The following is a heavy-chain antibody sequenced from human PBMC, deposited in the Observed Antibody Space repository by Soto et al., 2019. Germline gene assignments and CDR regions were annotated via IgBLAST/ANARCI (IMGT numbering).Heavy chain of an antibody. D-gene: IGHD3-10*01. CDR3: ARADYGSGRILYYYGINV. CDR1: GGSITSYY. V-gene: IGHV4-59*01. Sequence: SETLSLTCTVSGGSITSYYWSWIRQPPGKGLEWIGYIYYSGGTKYNPSLKRRVTISVDTSKNQFYLKLSSVTAADTAVYYCARADYGSGRILYYYGINVWGQGTTVTVSS. CDR2: IYYSGGT. J-gene: IGHJ6*02.